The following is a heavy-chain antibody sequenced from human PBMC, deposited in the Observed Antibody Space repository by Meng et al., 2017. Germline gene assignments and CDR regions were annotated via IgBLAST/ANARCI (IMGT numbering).Heavy chain of an antibody. V-gene: IGHV1-8*03. D-gene: IGHD3-10*01. CDR3: ARASWRGSGSLLPLY. CDR1: GGTFSSYA. Sequence: ASVKVSCKASGGTFSSYAISWVRQATGQGLEWMGWMNPNSGNTGYAQKFQGRVTITRNTSISTAYMELSSLRSEDTAVYYCARASWRGSGSLLPLYWGQGTLVTVSS. CDR2: MNPNSGNT. J-gene: IGHJ4*02.